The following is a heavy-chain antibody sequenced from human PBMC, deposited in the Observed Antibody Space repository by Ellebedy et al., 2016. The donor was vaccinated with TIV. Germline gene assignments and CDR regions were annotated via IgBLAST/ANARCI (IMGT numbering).Heavy chain of an antibody. J-gene: IGHJ4*02. Sequence: ASVKVSCXTSGYTFTSYGISWVRQAPGQGLEWMGWISTHNGNTNYAQNFQGRVTMTTDTSTSTVYMELRGLRDDDTAVYYCARPLDSGYDSAYFDYWGQGTLVTVSS. CDR2: ISTHNGNT. CDR1: GYTFTSYG. CDR3: ARPLDSGYDSAYFDY. D-gene: IGHD5-12*01. V-gene: IGHV1-18*01.